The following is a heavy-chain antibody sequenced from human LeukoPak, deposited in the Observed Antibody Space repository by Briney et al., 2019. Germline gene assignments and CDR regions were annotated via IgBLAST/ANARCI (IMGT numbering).Heavy chain of an antibody. CDR3: ARDSLVYDDAFDI. CDR1: GGSISSGGYY. V-gene: IGHV4-31*03. J-gene: IGHJ3*02. CDR2: IYYSGST. Sequence: SQTLSLTCTVSGGSISSGGYYWSWIRQHPGQGLEWIGYIYYSGSTYYNPSLKSRVTISVDTSKNQFSLKLSSVTAADTAVYYCARDSLVYDDAFDIWGQGTMVTVSS. D-gene: IGHD6-6*01.